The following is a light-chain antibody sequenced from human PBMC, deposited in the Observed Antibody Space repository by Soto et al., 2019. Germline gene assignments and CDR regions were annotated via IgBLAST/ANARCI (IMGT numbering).Light chain of an antibody. Sequence: EIVLTQSPATLSVSAGGTVTLSCRASQSIRTNVAWYQQIPGQAPRLLVYGASTRAAGVPARFSGSGSGIALTLTISSLQSEDSAFYYCQQYFNWPLTWTFGPGTKVQIK. CDR3: QQYFNWPLTWT. V-gene: IGKV3-15*01. CDR1: QSIRTN. CDR2: GAS. J-gene: IGKJ1*01.